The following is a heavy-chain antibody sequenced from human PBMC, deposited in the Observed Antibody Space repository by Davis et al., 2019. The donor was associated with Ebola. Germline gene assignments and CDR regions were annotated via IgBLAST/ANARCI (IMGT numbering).Heavy chain of an antibody. J-gene: IGHJ4*02. Sequence: PGGSLRLSCAASGFTVSSNYMSWVRQAPGKGLEWVSVIYSGGSTYYADSVKGRFTISRDNSKNTLYLQMNSLRAEDTAVYYCVKHLSGTYSFDYWGQGTLVTVSS. D-gene: IGHD1-26*01. V-gene: IGHV3-53*01. CDR3: VKHLSGTYSFDY. CDR2: IYSGGST. CDR1: GFTVSSNY.